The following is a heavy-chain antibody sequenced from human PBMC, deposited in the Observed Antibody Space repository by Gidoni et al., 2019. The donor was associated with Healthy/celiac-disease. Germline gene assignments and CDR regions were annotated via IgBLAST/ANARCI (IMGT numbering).Heavy chain of an antibody. D-gene: IGHD4-17*01. J-gene: IGHJ6*02. CDR3: AISLTTPRPNDYYYYYGMDV. CDR1: GDTFSSYA. CDR2: IIPSFGTA. V-gene: IGHV1-69*06. Sequence: QVQLAQSGAEVKKPGSSVTVAYKASGDTFSSYAISGVRQAPGQGLEWMGGIIPSFGTANYAQKFQGRVTITADKSTSTAYMELSSLRSEDTAVYYCAISLTTPRPNDYYYYYGMDVWGQGTTVTVSS.